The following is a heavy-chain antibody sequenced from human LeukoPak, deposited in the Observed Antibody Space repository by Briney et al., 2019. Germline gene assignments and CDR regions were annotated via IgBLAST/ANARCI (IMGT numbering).Heavy chain of an antibody. CDR2: IKQDGSEK. Sequence: GGSLRLSCAASGFTFSSYWMSWVRQAPGKGLEWVANIKQDGSEKYYVDSVKGRFTISRDNAKNSLYLQMNSLRAEDTAVYYCARDQWLPSRDGFDYWGQGTRVTVSS. J-gene: IGHJ4*02. D-gene: IGHD6-19*01. V-gene: IGHV3-7*01. CDR1: GFTFSSYW. CDR3: ARDQWLPSRDGFDY.